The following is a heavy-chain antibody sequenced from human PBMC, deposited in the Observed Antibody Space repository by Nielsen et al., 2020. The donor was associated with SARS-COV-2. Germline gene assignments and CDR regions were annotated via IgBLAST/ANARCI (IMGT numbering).Heavy chain of an antibody. CDR2: ISWNSGSI. J-gene: IGHJ6*02. CDR3: ARDWELKTLYYYGMDV. CDR1: GFTFDDYA. V-gene: IGHV3-9*01. D-gene: IGHD1-26*01. Sequence: SLKISCAASGFTFDDYAMHWVRQAPGKGLEWVSGISWNSGSIGYADSVKGRFTISRDNSKNTLYLQMNSLRAEDTAVYYCARDWELKTLYYYGMDVWGQGTTVTVSS.